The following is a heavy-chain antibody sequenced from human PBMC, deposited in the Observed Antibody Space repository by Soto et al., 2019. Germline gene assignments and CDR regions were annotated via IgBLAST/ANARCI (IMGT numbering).Heavy chain of an antibody. V-gene: IGHV4-31*03. Sequence: QVQLQESGPGLVKPSQTLSLTCTVSGGSISSGGYYWSWIRQHPGKGLEWLGYIYYSGSTYYNPSLKSRVTISVDTSNNQFSLKLSSVTAADTAVYYCARDKGPYYYDSSGYYDYCGHGTLVTVSS. CDR2: IYYSGST. J-gene: IGHJ4*01. CDR3: ARDKGPYYYDSSGYYDY. D-gene: IGHD3-22*01. CDR1: GGSISSGGYY.